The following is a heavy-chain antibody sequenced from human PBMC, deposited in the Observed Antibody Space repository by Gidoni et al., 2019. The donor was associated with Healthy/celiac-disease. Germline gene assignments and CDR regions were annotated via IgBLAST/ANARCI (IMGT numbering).Heavy chain of an antibody. V-gene: IGHV3-23*01. D-gene: IGHD1-26*01. CDR3: ATELSEWELLPYFDY. Sequence: AISGSGGSTYYADSVKGRFTISRDNSKNTLYLQMNSLRAEDTAVYYCATELSEWELLPYFDYWGQGTLVTVSS. J-gene: IGHJ4*02. CDR2: ISGSGGST.